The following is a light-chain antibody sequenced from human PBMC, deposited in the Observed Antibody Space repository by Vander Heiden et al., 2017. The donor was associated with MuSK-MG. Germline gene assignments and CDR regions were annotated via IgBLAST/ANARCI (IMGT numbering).Light chain of an antibody. V-gene: IGKV1-5*03. CDR1: QSISSW. J-gene: IGKJ2*01. CDR2: KAS. Sequence: DIQMTQSPSTLSACVGDNVTITCRASQSISSWLAWYQQKPGQAPTLLIYKASSLESGVPARFSGSGSGTEFTLTISSLQPDDFATYYCQQDNSYPYTVGQGTKMESK. CDR3: QQDNSYPYT.